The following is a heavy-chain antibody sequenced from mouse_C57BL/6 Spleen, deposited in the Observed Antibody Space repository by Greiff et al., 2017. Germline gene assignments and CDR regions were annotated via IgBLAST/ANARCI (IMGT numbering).Heavy chain of an antibody. J-gene: IGHJ3*01. CDR3: ARRGAGYVWFAY. D-gene: IGHD2-14*01. CDR2: SLPGSGST. Sequence: QVQLQQSGAELMKPGASVKLSCKATGYTFTGYWIEWVKQRPGHGLEWIGESLPGSGSTNYNEKFKGKATFTADTSSNTAYMRLSSLTTEDSAIYYCARRGAGYVWFAYRGQKTLGTVSA. V-gene: IGHV1-9*01. CDR1: GYTFTGYW.